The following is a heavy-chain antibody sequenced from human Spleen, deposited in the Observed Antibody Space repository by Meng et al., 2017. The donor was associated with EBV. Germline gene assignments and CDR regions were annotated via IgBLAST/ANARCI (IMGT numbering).Heavy chain of an antibody. J-gene: IGHJ4*02. CDR2: SYQSGST. CDR1: GGSISSSNG. Sequence: QVQLQESCPVLVRPSGTLALPCAVSGGSISSSNGWSWVRQPPGKGLEWIGESYQSGSTNYNPSLKSRVTISVDKSRNEFSLKLRSVTAADTAIYFCAYNNYSPRFDYWGQGILVTVSS. CDR3: AYNNYSPRFDY. V-gene: IGHV4-4*02. D-gene: IGHD5-24*01.